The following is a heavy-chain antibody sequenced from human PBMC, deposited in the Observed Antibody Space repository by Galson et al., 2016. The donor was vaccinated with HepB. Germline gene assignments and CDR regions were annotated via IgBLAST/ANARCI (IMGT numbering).Heavy chain of an antibody. CDR3: AKGSLEGGFDY. CDR2: TKYRSKWYF. Sequence: CAISGDSVSDVGAAWNWIRQSPSRGLEWLGMTKYRSKWYFDYGASVKSRMTMSPDTSKNQLSLQLNSVTPEETAVYYCAKGSLEGGFDYWGQGSLVTVSS. D-gene: IGHD1-1*01. J-gene: IGHJ4*02. CDR1: GDSVSDVGAA. V-gene: IGHV6-1*01.